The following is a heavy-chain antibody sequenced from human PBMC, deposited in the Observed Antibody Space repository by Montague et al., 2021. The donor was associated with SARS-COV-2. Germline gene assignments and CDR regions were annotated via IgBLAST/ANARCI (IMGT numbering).Heavy chain of an antibody. CDR3: ASMVRAQVYYFDY. CDR1: GGSISSSSYY. V-gene: IGHV4-39*01. J-gene: IGHJ4*02. CDR2: IFYSGST. Sequence: TLSLTCTVSGGSISSSSYYWGWIRQPPGKGLEWIGSIFYSGSTDYNPSLKSRVTISVDTSKNQFSLKLSSVTAADTAVYYCASMVRAQVYYFDYWGQGTLVTVSS. D-gene: IGHD3-10*01.